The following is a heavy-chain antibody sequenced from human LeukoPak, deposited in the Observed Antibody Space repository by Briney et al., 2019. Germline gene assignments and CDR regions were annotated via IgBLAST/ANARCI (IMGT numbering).Heavy chain of an antibody. D-gene: IGHD6-13*01. CDR1: GFTFSSYG. CDR2: IWYDGSNK. V-gene: IGHV3-33*01. J-gene: IGHJ5*02. CDR3: ARGSIAAAGTRQNWFDP. Sequence: GGSLRLSCSASGFTFSSYGMHWVRQAPGKGLEWVAVIWYDGSNKYYADSVKGRFTISRDNSKNTLYLQMNSLRAEDTAVYYCARGSIAAAGTRQNWFDPWGQGTLVTVSS.